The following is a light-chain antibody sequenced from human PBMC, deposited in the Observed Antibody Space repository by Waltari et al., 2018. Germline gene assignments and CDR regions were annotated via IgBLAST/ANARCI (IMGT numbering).Light chain of an antibody. CDR1: QSVGGT. CDR3: QHYVRLPVT. V-gene: IGKV3-20*01. J-gene: IGKJ1*01. Sequence: EIVLTQSPGTLSLSPGERATLSCWASQSVGGTLAWYQQKPGQAPRLLIYGASSRATGIPDRFSGSGSGTVFSLSISILEPEDFAVYYCQHYVRLPVTFGQGTKVEIK. CDR2: GAS.